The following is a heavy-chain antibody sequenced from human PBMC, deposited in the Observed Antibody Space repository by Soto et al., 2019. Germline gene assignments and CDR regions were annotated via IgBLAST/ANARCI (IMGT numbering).Heavy chain of an antibody. CDR1: GFTFSSYS. Sequence: GGSLRLSCSASGFTFSSYSMNWVRQAPGKGLEWVSYISSSSSTIYYADSVKGRFTISRDNAKNSLYLQMNSLRAEDTAVYYCARESSSWSNYYYYYMDVWGKGTTVTVSS. CDR3: ARESSSWSNYYYYYMDV. D-gene: IGHD6-13*01. J-gene: IGHJ6*03. V-gene: IGHV3-48*01. CDR2: ISSSSSTI.